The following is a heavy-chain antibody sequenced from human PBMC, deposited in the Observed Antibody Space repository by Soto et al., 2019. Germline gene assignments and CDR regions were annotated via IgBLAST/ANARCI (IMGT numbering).Heavy chain of an antibody. J-gene: IGHJ6*03. Sequence: ASVKVSCKASGYTFTSYDINWVRQATGQGLEWMGWMNPNSGNTGYAQKFQGRVTMTRNTSISTAYMELSSLRSEDTAVYYCARGDFWSGYYIYYYYYYYMDVWGKGTTVTVSS. D-gene: IGHD3-3*01. CDR3: ARGDFWSGYYIYYYYYYYMDV. V-gene: IGHV1-8*01. CDR2: MNPNSGNT. CDR1: GYTFTSYD.